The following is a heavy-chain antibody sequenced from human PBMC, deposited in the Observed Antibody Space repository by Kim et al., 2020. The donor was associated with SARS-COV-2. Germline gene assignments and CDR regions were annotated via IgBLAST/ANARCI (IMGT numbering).Heavy chain of an antibody. CDR1: GFTFSSYW. CDR2: VNRDGSTT. J-gene: IGHJ4*02. CDR3: ARETPVRVEYYFDY. V-gene: IGHV3-74*01. D-gene: IGHD3-10*01. Sequence: GGSLRLSCAASGFTFSSYWMHWVRQAPGKGLVWVSRVNRDGSTTNYADSVKGRFTISRDNAKNTLYLQMNSLRAEDTAVYYCARETPVRVEYYFDYWGQGILVTVSS.